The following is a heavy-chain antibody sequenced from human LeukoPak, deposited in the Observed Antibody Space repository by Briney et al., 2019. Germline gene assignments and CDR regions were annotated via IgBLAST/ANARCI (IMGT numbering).Heavy chain of an antibody. V-gene: IGHV4-39*07. CDR1: GGSISSSNYY. Sequence: PSETLSLTCTVSGGSISSSNYYWGWIRQPPGKGLEWIGSIYYSGSTYYSPSLKSRVTISVDTSKNQFSLKLSSVTAADTAVYYCARVPLLLWFGELGHYYMDVWGKGTTVTVSS. J-gene: IGHJ6*03. CDR2: IYYSGST. D-gene: IGHD3-10*01. CDR3: ARVPLLLWFGELGHYYMDV.